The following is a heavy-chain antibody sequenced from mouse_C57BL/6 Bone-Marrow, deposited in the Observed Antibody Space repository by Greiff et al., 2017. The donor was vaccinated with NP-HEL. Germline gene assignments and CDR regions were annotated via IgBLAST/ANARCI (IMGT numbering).Heavy chain of an antibody. CDR1: GYTFTSYW. J-gene: IGHJ4*01. Sequence: QVQLQQSGAELVMPGASVKLSCKASGYTFTSYWMHWVKQRPRQGLEWIGEIDPSDSYTNYNQKFKGKSTLTVDKSSSTAYMQLSSLTSEDSAVYYCARRGNYYARDYWGQGTSVTVSS. V-gene: IGHV1-69*01. D-gene: IGHD2-1*01. CDR3: ARRGNYYARDY. CDR2: IDPSDSYT.